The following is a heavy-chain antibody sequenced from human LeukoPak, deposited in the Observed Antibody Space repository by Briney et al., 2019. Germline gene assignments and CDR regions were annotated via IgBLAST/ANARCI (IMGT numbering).Heavy chain of an antibody. J-gene: IGHJ6*02. Sequence: ASVKVSCKASGYTFTGYHIHWVRQAPGKGLEWMGGFDPEDGETIYAQKFQGRVTMTEDTSTDTAYMELSSLRSEDTAVYYCATAVDTAPYYYYYYGMDVWGQGTTVTVSS. CDR1: GYTFTGYH. V-gene: IGHV1-24*01. D-gene: IGHD5-18*01. CDR2: FDPEDGET. CDR3: ATAVDTAPYYYYYYGMDV.